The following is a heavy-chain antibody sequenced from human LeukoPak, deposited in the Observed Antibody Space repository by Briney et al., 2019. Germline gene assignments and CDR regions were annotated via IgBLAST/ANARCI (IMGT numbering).Heavy chain of an antibody. CDR2: IYNDGSA. CDR3: ARDQGIFDY. Sequence: GGSLRLSCAASGFTVSSSYMSWVRQAPGKGLEWVSIIYNDGSAYYADCVKGRFTISRDNAKNSLYLQMNSLRDEDSAVYYCARDQGIFDYWGQGTLVTVSS. J-gene: IGHJ4*02. V-gene: IGHV3-66*01. CDR1: GFTVSSSY.